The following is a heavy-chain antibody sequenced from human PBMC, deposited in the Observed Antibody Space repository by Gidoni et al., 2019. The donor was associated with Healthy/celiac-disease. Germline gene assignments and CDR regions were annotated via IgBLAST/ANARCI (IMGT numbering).Heavy chain of an antibody. J-gene: IGHJ4*02. Sequence: QLQLQESGPGLVKPSETLSLTCTVSGGSISSSSYYWGWIRQPPGKGLEWIGSIYYSGSTYYNPSLKSRVTISVDTSKNQFSLKLSSVTAADTAVYYCARLTVHYDSSGYAYWGQGTLVTVSS. CDR3: ARLTVHYDSSGYAY. CDR2: IYYSGST. D-gene: IGHD3-22*01. CDR1: GGSISSSSYY. V-gene: IGHV4-39*01.